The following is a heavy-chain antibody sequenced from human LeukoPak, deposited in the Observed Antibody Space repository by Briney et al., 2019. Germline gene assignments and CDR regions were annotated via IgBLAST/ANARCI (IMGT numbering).Heavy chain of an antibody. CDR3: AKWDENFYYTDV. V-gene: IGHV3-23*01. D-gene: IGHD1-26*01. CDR2: ISGSGGGT. CDR1: RFTFNRYA. J-gene: IGHJ6*03. Sequence: GGSLRLSCAASRFTFNRYAISWVRQAPRKGLEWVSSISGSGGGTFYASSVRGRFTISRDNSKDTVFLQMNGLRAEDTAMYYCAKWDENFYYTDVWGQGTTVTVSS.